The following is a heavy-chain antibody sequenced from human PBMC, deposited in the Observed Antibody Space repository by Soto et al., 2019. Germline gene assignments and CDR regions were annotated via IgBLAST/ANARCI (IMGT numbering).Heavy chain of an antibody. V-gene: IGHV1-69*12. CDR2: IIPIFPTP. CDR3: ARDKDRQQIGVNSCSGIDV. J-gene: IGHJ6*02. CDR1: GGTFGNSA. Sequence: QVQLVQSGAEVKKPGSSVTVSCKASGGTFGNSAISWVRQAPGQGLEWMGGIIPIFPTPDYAQKFQGRVTINAVEYTGTAYMKWTGLKSEDTAVYYCARDKDRQQIGVNSCSGIDVWGQGTTVTVSS.